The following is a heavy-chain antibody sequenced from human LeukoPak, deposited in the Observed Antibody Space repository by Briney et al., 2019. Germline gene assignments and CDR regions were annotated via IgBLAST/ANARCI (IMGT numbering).Heavy chain of an antibody. V-gene: IGHV4-30-4*01. D-gene: IGHD6-25*01. Sequence: SQTLSLTCTVSGGSISSGDYYWSWIRQPPGKGLEWIGYIYYSGSTYYNPSLKSRVTISVDTSKNQFSLKLSSVTAADTAVYYCARAGKKLYSSAGHWGQGTLVTVSS. J-gene: IGHJ1*01. CDR2: IYYSGST. CDR3: ARAGKKLYSSAGH. CDR1: GGSISSGDYY.